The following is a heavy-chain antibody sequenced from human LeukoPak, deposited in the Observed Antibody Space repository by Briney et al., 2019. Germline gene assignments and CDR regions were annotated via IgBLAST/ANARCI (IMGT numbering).Heavy chain of an antibody. Sequence: PGGSLRLSCAASGFTVSNNYMSWVRQAPGKGLEWVSVIYSGGSTYYADSVKGRLTISRDNSKNTLYLQMNSLRAEDTAVYYCAREAITMVRGVDFGYYYYMDVWGKGTTVTVSS. V-gene: IGHV3-53*01. CDR3: AREAITMVRGVDFGYYYYMDV. CDR1: GFTVSNNY. D-gene: IGHD3-10*01. CDR2: IYSGGST. J-gene: IGHJ6*03.